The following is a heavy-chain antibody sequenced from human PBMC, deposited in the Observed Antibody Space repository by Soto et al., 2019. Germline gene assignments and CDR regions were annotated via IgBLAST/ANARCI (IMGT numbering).Heavy chain of an antibody. CDR3: ARGAAMAYGMDV. CDR1: GFTFSSYA. D-gene: IGHD5-18*01. V-gene: IGHV3-21*04. CDR2: ISSSGSTI. J-gene: IGHJ6*02. Sequence: GGSLRLSCAASGFTFSSYAMSWVRQAPGKGLEWVSAISSSGSTIFYADSVKGRFTISRDNAKNSLYLQMNSLRAEDTAVYYCARGAAMAYGMDVWGQGTTVTVSS.